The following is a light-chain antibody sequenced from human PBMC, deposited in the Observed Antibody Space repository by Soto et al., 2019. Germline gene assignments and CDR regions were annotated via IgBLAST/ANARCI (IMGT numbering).Light chain of an antibody. J-gene: IGKJ4*01. Sequence: EIVMTQSPATLSVSPGERVTLSCRASPSVSIYLAWYQQRPGQAPRPLIYGASTRATGIPARFSASGSGTEFTLTINSLQSEDFAVYYCQQYNYWPLTFGGGTRVEI. CDR3: QQYNYWPLT. V-gene: IGKV3-15*01. CDR1: PSVSIY. CDR2: GAS.